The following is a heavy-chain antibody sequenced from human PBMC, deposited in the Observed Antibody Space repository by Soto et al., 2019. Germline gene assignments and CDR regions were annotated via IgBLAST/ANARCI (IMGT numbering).Heavy chain of an antibody. CDR2: IIPIFGTA. V-gene: IGHV1-69*13. CDR3: ARDLGGSYFLLHAFDI. Sequence: ASVKVSCKASGGTFSSYAISWVRQAPGQGLEWMGGIIPIFGTANYAQKFQGRVTITADESTSTAYMELSSLRSEETAVYYCARDLGGSYFLLHAFDIWGQGTMVTVSS. CDR1: GGTFSSYA. J-gene: IGHJ3*02. D-gene: IGHD1-26*01.